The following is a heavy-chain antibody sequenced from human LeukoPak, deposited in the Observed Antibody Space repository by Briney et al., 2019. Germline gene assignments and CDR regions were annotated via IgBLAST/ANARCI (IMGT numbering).Heavy chain of an antibody. Sequence: SETLSLTCTVSGGFISAYYWSWIRQPPGKGLEWIGYIYYSGSTNYNPSLKSRVTISIDTSKNQFSLKLSSVTAADTAVYYCARDLTRDDAFDIWGQGTMVTVSS. CDR3: ARDLTRDDAFDI. J-gene: IGHJ3*02. V-gene: IGHV4-59*01. D-gene: IGHD1-14*01. CDR2: IYYSGST. CDR1: GGFISAYY.